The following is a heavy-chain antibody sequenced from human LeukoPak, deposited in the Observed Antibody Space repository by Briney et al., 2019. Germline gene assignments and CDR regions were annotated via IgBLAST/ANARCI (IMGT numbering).Heavy chain of an antibody. D-gene: IGHD1-26*01. J-gene: IGHJ4*02. CDR2: IHYSEST. CDR1: GSMYNYY. V-gene: IGHV4-59*08. CDR3: ARHISSGGTYAHFDY. Sequence: PSETLSLTCTVSGSMYNYYWSWIRQPPGKGLEWIGYIHYSESTNYNPSLKSRVTMSLDTSKNQVSLKLNSVTAADTAVYYCARHISSGGTYAHFDYWGQGTLVTVSS.